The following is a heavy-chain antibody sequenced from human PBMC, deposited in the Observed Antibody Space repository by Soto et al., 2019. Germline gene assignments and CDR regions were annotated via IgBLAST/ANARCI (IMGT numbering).Heavy chain of an antibody. J-gene: IGHJ4*02. CDR2: IYYSGST. V-gene: IGHV4-39*01. CDR1: GGSISSNGYY. Sequence: PSETLSLTCTVSGGSISSNGYYWDWIRQPPGKGLEWIGSIYYSGSTYYNPSLKSRVTISVDTSKNQFSLKLSSVTAADTAVYYCAGPEEFLAVAGPFDYWGQGTLVTVSS. D-gene: IGHD6-19*01. CDR3: AGPEEFLAVAGPFDY.